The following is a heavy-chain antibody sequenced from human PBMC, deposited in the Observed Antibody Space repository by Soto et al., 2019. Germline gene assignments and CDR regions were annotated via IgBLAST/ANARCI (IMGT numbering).Heavy chain of an antibody. CDR2: INHSGGT. CDR1: GGTFSGYS. V-gene: IGHV4-34*01. D-gene: IGHD2-2*01. Sequence: QVQLQQWGAGLLKPSETLSLTCAVYGGTFSGYSWSWIRQPPGKGLERNGEINHSGGTTYNPSLKSRVTISLDTSKNQFSRKLGSVTAADTAVYYCARGLGTIVVVPAAKYFDYWGQGTLVTVSS. J-gene: IGHJ4*02. CDR3: ARGLGTIVVVPAAKYFDY.